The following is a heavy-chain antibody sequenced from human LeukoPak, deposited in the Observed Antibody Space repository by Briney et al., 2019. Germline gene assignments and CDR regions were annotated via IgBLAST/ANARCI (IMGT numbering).Heavy chain of an antibody. D-gene: IGHD4-11*01. CDR3: ARADHNYPQEYYYMDV. CDR1: GFIFSDYY. Sequence: GGSLRLSCAASGFIFSDYYMSWVRQAPGKGLEWVAVISYDGSNKYYADSVKGRFTTSRDNSKNTLYLQMNSLRAEDTAVYYCARADHNYPQEYYYMDVWGKGTTVTVSS. V-gene: IGHV3-30-3*01. CDR2: ISYDGSNK. J-gene: IGHJ6*03.